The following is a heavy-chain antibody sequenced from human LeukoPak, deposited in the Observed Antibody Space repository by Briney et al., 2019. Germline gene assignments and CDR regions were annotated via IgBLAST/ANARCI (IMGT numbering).Heavy chain of an antibody. CDR1: GASISSNNW. Sequence: SETLSLTCAVSGASISSNNWWWSWVRQPPGKGLEWIGEIYHSGSTNYNPSLKSRVTMSVDTSKNQFSLKLSSVTAADTAVYYCARDYRLGRDFWSGYAWYFDLWGRGTLVTVSS. CDR3: ARDYRLGRDFWSGYAWYFDL. CDR2: IYHSGST. V-gene: IGHV4-4*02. J-gene: IGHJ2*01. D-gene: IGHD3-3*01.